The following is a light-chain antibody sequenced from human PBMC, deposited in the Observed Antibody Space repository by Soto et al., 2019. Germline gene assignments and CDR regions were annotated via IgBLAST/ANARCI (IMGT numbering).Light chain of an antibody. J-gene: IGKJ5*01. CDR1: QSVRSER. V-gene: IGKV3-20*01. CDR3: QEYDGAPPIT. CDR2: DAS. Sequence: NVLTQSRATLSLYKGERATLSCRASQSVRSERLAWYQQKRGQAPTLLIFDASSRASGTPERFSGTVSGTDFTLTISRLEPEDFAVYYCQEYDGAPPITFGLGTRLEV.